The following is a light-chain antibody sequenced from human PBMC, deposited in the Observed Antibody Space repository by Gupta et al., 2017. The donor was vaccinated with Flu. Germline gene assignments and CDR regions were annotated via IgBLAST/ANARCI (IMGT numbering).Light chain of an antibody. CDR1: QSVSISY. V-gene: IGKV3-20*01. J-gene: IGKJ1*01. Sequence: IVLTQSPGTVSLSPGERATLSCRARQSVSISYLAWYQQKPGQAPRLLIYCASSRATGVSDRFSGSGSGTDFTLTISRLEPEDFAVYYCQQDGSSPSTFGQGTKVEIK. CDR2: CAS. CDR3: QQDGSSPST.